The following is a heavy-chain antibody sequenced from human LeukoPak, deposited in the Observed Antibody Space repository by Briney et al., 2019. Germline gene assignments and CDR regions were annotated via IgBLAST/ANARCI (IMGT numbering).Heavy chain of an antibody. CDR2: IYPGDSDT. D-gene: IGHD1-26*01. Sequence: GESLKISCKASGYSFTNYWIGWVRQMPGKGLEWMGIIYPGDSDTRYNPSFQGQVTMSADKSITTAYLQWSTLKASDTAMYYCARAGVGGTHASFDYWGQGTLVTVSS. CDR3: ARAGVGGTHASFDY. J-gene: IGHJ4*02. CDR1: GYSFTNYW. V-gene: IGHV5-51*01.